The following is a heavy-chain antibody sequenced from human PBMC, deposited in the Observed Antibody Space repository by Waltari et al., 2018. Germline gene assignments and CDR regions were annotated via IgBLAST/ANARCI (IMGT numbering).Heavy chain of an antibody. Sequence: QVQLVQSGAEVKKPGASVKVSCRVSGYSLTESALHWVRQAPGTGLEWLGGFDPEYGEAVYAQEFQGRVTMTEDTSKDTAYMELSSLTYEDTAVYYCTRDRVGYCSGGTCYSRWFDPWGQGTLVTVSS. J-gene: IGHJ5*02. V-gene: IGHV1-24*01. CDR1: GYSLTESA. CDR3: TRDRVGYCSGGTCYSRWFDP. D-gene: IGHD2-15*01. CDR2: FDPEYGEA.